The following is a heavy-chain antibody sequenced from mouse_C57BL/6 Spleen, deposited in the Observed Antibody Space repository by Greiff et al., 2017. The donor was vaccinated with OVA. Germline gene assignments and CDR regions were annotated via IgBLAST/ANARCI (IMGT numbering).Heavy chain of an antibody. CDR3: AGILFAY. V-gene: IGHV1-26*01. CDR2: INPNNGGT. Sequence: VQLQQSGPELVKPGASVKISCKASGYTFTDYYMNWVKQSHGKSLEWIGDINPNNGGTSYNQKFKGKATLTVDKSSSTAYMELRSLTSEDSAVYYCAGILFAYWGQGTLVTVSA. CDR1: GYTFTDYY. J-gene: IGHJ3*01.